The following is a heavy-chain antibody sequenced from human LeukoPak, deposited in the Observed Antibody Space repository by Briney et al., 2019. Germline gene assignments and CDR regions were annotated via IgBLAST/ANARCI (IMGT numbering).Heavy chain of an antibody. CDR2: IYYSGST. V-gene: IGHV4-59*08. Sequence: PSETLSLTCTVSGGSISSYYWSWIRQPPGKGLEWIGYIYYSGSTNYNPSLKSRVTISVDTSKNQFSLKLSSVTAADTAVYYCARGVRYDFWSGRYYYYGMDVWGQGTTVTVSS. D-gene: IGHD3-3*01. J-gene: IGHJ6*02. CDR3: ARGVRYDFWSGRYYYYGMDV. CDR1: GGSISSYY.